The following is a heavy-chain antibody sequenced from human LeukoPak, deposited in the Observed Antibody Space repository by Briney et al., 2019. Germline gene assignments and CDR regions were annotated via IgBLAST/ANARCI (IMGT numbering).Heavy chain of an antibody. J-gene: IGHJ4*02. CDR2: IKSKTDGGTT. D-gene: IGHD2-2*01. Sequence: PGGSLRLSCAASGFTFSNAWMSWVHQAPGKGLEWVGRIKSKTDGGTTDYAAPVKGRFTISRDDSKNTLYLQMNSLKTEDTAVYYCTTDFPYYASDYWGQGTLVTVSS. CDR3: TTDFPYYASDY. CDR1: GFTFSNAW. V-gene: IGHV3-15*01.